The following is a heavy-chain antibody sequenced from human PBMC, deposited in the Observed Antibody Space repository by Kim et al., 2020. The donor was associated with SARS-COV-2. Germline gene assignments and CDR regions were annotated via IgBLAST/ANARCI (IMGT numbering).Heavy chain of an antibody. Sequence: SHNYHPSLKSRVTISVDKSKNQFSLKLSSVTAADTAVYYCASDSIEGLTNWGQGTLVTVSS. V-gene: IGHV4-4*02. CDR2: SH. CDR3: ASDSIEGLTN. D-gene: IGHD3-9*01. J-gene: IGHJ4*02.